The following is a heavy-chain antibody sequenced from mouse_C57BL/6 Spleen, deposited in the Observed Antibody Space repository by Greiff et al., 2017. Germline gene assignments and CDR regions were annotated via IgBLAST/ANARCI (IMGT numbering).Heavy chain of an antibody. V-gene: IGHV1-52*01. CDR3: ARGATVVPYWYFDV. D-gene: IGHD1-1*01. CDR1: GYTFTSYW. Sequence: QVQLQQPGAELVRPGSSVKLSCKASGYTFTSYWMHWVKQRPIQGLEWIGNIDPSDSETHYNQKFKDKATLTVDKSSSTAYMQPSSLTSEDSAVYCWARGATVVPYWYFDVWGTGTTVTVSS. J-gene: IGHJ1*03. CDR2: IDPSDSET.